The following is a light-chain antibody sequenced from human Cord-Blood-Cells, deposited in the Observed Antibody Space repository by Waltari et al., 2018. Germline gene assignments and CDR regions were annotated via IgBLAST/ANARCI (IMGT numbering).Light chain of an antibody. Sequence: DIVMTQTPDSLAVTLGESDTINCKSSQSVLDSSNNKNYLAWYQQKPGQPPKLLIYWASTRESGVPDRFSGSGSGTDFTLTISSLQAEDVAVYYCQQYYSSPYTFGHGTKLEIK. CDR3: QQYYSSPYT. V-gene: IGKV4-1*01. CDR1: QSVLDSSNNKNY. CDR2: WAS. J-gene: IGKJ2*01.